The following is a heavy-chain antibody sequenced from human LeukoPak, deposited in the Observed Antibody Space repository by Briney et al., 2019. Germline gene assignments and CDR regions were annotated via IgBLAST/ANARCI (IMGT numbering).Heavy chain of an antibody. J-gene: IGHJ4*02. CDR3: ARDKYPQKNVIVVVITGYYFDY. Sequence: SVKVSCKASGGTFSSYAISWVRQAPGQGLEWMGGIIPIFGTANYAQKFQGRVTITTDESTSTAYMELSSLRSEDTAVYYCARDKYPQKNVIVVVITGYYFDYWGQGTLVTVSS. CDR1: GGTFSSYA. CDR2: IIPIFGTA. V-gene: IGHV1-69*05. D-gene: IGHD3-22*01.